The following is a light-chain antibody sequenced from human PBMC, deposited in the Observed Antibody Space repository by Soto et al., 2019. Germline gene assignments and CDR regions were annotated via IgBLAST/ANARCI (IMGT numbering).Light chain of an antibody. V-gene: IGKV3-20*01. Sequence: EVVLTQYPGTLSLSPGERATLSCRTSQSISTTYLAWYQQKPGQAPRLLMSRTSRRATGIPDRFSGSGSGTDFTLSISRLEPEVCAVYYCQQYGDSAPFTFGPGTKVDVK. CDR3: QQYGDSAPFT. CDR1: QSISTTY. CDR2: RTS. J-gene: IGKJ3*01.